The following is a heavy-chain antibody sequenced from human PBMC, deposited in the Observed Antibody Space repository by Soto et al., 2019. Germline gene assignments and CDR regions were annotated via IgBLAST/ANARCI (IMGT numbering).Heavy chain of an antibody. V-gene: IGHV1-2*02. CDR2: INPATGAA. Sequence: QLHLVQSGAVVKKPGASVTVSCSASGYPVTAYYMHWVRQAPGRGLEGMGGINPATGAAKYTQTFQGRVTMTRNTSTSTVFMELSGLTSKDTAVLYWARGGGGGVAGSAAFNMWGQGTLVNVSS. CDR3: ARGGGGGVAGSAAFNM. CDR1: GYPVTAYY. J-gene: IGHJ3*02. D-gene: IGHD6-19*01.